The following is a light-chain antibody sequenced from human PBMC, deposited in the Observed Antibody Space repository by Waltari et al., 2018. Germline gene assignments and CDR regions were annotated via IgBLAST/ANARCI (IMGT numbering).Light chain of an antibody. J-gene: IGKJ2*01. CDR2: RRS. V-gene: IGKV2-40*01. CDR1: QSVLGSADGNTS. Sequence: DIVMTQTPLSLPVTPGEPASISCKSSQSVLGSADGNTSLGLYLQKPGQSPQLLIYRRSYRGSGVPDRFSGSGSGTDFTLTISRVEAEDVGVYYCMQRIEVPYTFGQGTKVEIK. CDR3: MQRIEVPYT.